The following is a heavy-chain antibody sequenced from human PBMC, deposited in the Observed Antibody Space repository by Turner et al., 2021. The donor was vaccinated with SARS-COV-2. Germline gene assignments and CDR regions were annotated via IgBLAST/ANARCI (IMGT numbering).Heavy chain of an antibody. CDR1: GYTLTELS. CDR3: ARVSSLSYYFDY. D-gene: IGHD6-6*01. Sequence: QVQLVQSGAEVKKPGASVKVSCKGSGYTLTELSMHWVRQAPGKGLEWMGWISPNSGGTNYAQKFQGRVTMTRDTSISTAYMDLSRLRSDDTAVYYCARVSSLSYYFDYWGQGTLVTVSS. CDR2: ISPNSGGT. V-gene: IGHV1-2*02. J-gene: IGHJ4*02.